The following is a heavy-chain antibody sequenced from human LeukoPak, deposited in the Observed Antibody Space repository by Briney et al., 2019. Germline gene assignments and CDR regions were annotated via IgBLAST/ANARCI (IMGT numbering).Heavy chain of an antibody. CDR3: ARVQNVLLWFGESHLNAFDI. J-gene: IGHJ3*02. CDR1: GFTFSSYW. V-gene: IGHV3-7*03. D-gene: IGHD3-10*01. Sequence: PGGSLRLSCAASGFTFSSYWMSWVRQAPGKGLEWVANIKQDGSEKYYVDSVKGRFTISRDNAKNSLYLQMNSVRAEDTAVYYCARVQNVLLWFGESHLNAFDIWGQGTMVTVSS. CDR2: IKQDGSEK.